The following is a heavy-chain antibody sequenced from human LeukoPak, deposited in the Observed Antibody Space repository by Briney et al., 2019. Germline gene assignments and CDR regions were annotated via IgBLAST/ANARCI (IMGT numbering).Heavy chain of an antibody. CDR2: IIPIFGTA. V-gene: IGHV1-69*01. Sequence: SVKVSCKASGGTFSSYAISWVRQAPGQGLEWMGGIIPIFGTANYAQKFQGRVTITADESTSTAYMELSSLRSEDTAVYYCARDLRGYCSGGSCYTDYYYYYYMDVWGKGTMVTVSS. CDR3: ARDLRGYCSGGSCYTDYYYYYYMDV. J-gene: IGHJ6*03. CDR1: GGTFSSYA. D-gene: IGHD2-15*01.